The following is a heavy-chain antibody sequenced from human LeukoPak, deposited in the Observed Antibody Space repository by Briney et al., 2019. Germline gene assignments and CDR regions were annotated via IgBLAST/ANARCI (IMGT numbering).Heavy chain of an antibody. Sequence: NPSQTLSLTCAVSGGSISSGGYSWSWIRQPPGKGLEWIGYIYHSGSTYYNPSLKSRVTISVDRSKNQFSLKLSSVTAADTAVYYCARGGGYSGYVNYWGQGTLVTVSS. V-gene: IGHV4-30-2*01. CDR2: IYHSGST. CDR1: GGSISSGGYS. CDR3: ARGGGYSGYVNY. D-gene: IGHD5-12*01. J-gene: IGHJ4*02.